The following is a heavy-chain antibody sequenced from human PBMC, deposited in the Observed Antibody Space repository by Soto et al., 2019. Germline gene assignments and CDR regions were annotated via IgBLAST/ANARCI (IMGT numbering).Heavy chain of an antibody. V-gene: IGHV4-61*08. CDR2: ISSRGSA. J-gene: IGHJ4*02. Sequence: PSETLSLTCTVSGGTVSSGGYYWSWIRLPPGKGLEWIGYISSRGSANYNPSLKSRVTISVDTSKNQFSLKLTSVTAADTAVYYCAIAGNYRYFDAWGQGTLVTVSS. CDR3: AIAGNYRYFDA. D-gene: IGHD1-7*01. CDR1: GGTVSSGGYY.